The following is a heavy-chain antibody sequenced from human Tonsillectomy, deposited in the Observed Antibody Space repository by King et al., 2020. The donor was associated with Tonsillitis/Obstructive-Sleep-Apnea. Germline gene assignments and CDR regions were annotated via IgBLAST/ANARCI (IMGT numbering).Heavy chain of an antibody. CDR3: AREVTVTTFRGDCFDY. D-gene: IGHD4-11*01. CDR1: GGSFSGYY. V-gene: IGHV4-34*01. CDR2: IDHSGST. Sequence: VQLQQWGAGLLKPSETLSLICAVYGGSFSGYYWSWIRQPPGKGLEWIGEIDHSGSTNYNPSLKSRVTISVDTSKNQFSLKLNSVTAADTAVYYCAREVTVTTFRGDCFDYWGQGTLVTVSS. J-gene: IGHJ4*02.